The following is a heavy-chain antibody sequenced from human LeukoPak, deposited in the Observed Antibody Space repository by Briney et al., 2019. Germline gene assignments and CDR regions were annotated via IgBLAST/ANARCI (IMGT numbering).Heavy chain of an antibody. CDR3: ARGEVLLWFGESPFDY. V-gene: IGHV1-8*02. J-gene: IGHJ4*02. Sequence: ASVKVSCKPSGYSFTNFDINWVRQATGQGLEWMGWMNPNSGNTGYAQKFQGRVTMTRNTSISTAYMELSSLRSEDTAVYYCARGEVLLWFGESPFDYWGQGTLVTVSS. CDR2: MNPNSGNT. D-gene: IGHD3-10*01. CDR1: GYSFTNFD.